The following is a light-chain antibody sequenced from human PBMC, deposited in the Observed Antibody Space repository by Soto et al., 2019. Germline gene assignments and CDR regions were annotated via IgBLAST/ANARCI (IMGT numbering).Light chain of an antibody. CDR2: GAS. J-gene: IGKJ4*01. V-gene: IGKV3-20*01. CDR1: QSISDT. CDR3: QQYGSSLT. Sequence: EIVMTQSPATLSVSPGGRVTLSCRASQSISDTIAWYQQKPGQAPRLLIYGASSRATGIPDRFSGSGSGTDFTLTISRLEPEDFAVYYCQQYGSSLTFGGGTRWIS.